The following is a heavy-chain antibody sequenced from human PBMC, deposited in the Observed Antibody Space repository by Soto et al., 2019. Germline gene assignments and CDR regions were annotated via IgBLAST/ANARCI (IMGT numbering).Heavy chain of an antibody. CDR1: GFTFSSYA. CDR3: AKDRFGIAVRGDAFDI. CDR2: IRGSGGST. D-gene: IGHD6-19*01. Sequence: EVPLLESGGGLVQPGGSLRLSCAASGFTFSSYAMSCVRQAPGKGLEWVSAIRGSGGSTYYADSVKGRFTISRDNSKNTLYLQMNSLRAEDTAVYYCAKDRFGIAVRGDAFDIWGQGTMVTVSS. J-gene: IGHJ3*02. V-gene: IGHV3-23*01.